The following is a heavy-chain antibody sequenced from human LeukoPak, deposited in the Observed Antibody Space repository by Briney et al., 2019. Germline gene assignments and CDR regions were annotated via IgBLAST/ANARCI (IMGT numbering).Heavy chain of an antibody. CDR2: IYYSGST. CDR3: ARTRISGTCDY. D-gene: IGHD1-26*01. J-gene: IGHJ4*02. CDR1: DGSISGRY. V-gene: IGHV4-59*01. Sequence: SETLSLTCTVSDGSISGRYWSWIRQPPGKGLEWIGYIYYSGSTNYSPSLKSRVTISVDVSKNQVSLKLNSVTAADTAVYYCARTRISGTCDYWGQGTLVTVSS.